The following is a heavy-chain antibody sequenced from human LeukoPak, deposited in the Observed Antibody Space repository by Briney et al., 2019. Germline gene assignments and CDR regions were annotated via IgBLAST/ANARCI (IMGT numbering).Heavy chain of an antibody. J-gene: IGHJ6*03. Sequence: ASVKVSCKASGYTFTGYYIHWVRQAPGQGLGWVGWINPNSGGTNYAQKFQGRVTMTRDTSISTAYMEVSRLTSDDTAVYYCARSETGTTLYYYYMDVWGTGTTVTVSS. CDR1: GYTFTGYY. CDR2: INPNSGGT. V-gene: IGHV1-2*02. CDR3: ARSETGTTLYYYYMDV. D-gene: IGHD1-1*01.